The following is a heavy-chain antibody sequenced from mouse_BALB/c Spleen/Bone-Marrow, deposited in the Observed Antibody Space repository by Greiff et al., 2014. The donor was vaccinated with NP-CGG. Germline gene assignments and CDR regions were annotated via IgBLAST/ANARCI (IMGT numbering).Heavy chain of an antibody. D-gene: IGHD2-4*01. CDR3: TRRYYDYDVRYFDY. V-gene: IGHV1-80*01. J-gene: IGHJ2*01. CDR1: GYAFSSYW. Sequence: VQLQQSGAELVRPGSSVKISCKASGYAFSSYWLNWVKQRPGQGLEWIGQTYPGDDDTNYNGKFKGKATLTADKSSSTAYMQLSSLTSEDSAVYFCTRRYYDYDVRYFDYWGQGTTLTVSS. CDR2: TYPGDDDT.